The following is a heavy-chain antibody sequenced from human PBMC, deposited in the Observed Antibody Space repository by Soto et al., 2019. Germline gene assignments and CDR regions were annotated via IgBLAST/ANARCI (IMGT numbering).Heavy chain of an antibody. CDR1: GGTFSSYA. CDR2: IIPIFGTA. Sequence: GASVKVSCKASGGTFSSYAISWVRQAPGQGLEWMGGIIPIFGTANYAQKFQGRVTITADESTSTAYMELSSLRSEDTAVYYCARENSSITIFETAFLDVWGQGTTVTVSS. V-gene: IGHV1-69*13. D-gene: IGHD3-3*01. J-gene: IGHJ6*02. CDR3: ARENSSITIFETAFLDV.